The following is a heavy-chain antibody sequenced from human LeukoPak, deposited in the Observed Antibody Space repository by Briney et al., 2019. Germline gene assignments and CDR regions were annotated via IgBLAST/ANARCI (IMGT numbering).Heavy chain of an antibody. Sequence: GGSLRLSCADSGFTVSSNYMSWVRQAPGKGLEWVSVIYSDGRIHSADSVKGRFTISRDDSKNTLSLQMNSLRAEDTAVYYCARESGYSYGLAGFFDYWGQGTLVTVSS. V-gene: IGHV3-53*01. CDR3: ARESGYSYGLAGFFDY. J-gene: IGHJ4*02. CDR2: IYSDGRI. CDR1: GFTVSSNY. D-gene: IGHD5-18*01.